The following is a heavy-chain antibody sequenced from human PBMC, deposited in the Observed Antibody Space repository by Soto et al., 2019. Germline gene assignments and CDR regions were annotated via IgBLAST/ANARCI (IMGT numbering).Heavy chain of an antibody. Sequence: PGESLKISCQVSGYYLTNYWIGWVRQMPGKGLEWMGIIYFGDSDTRYSPSFQGQVTISADKSIDSAYLQWSSLRASDTAIYYCASGVVVTPAAIFPHHWGQGTQVTVSS. D-gene: IGHD2-2*01. CDR1: GYYLTNYW. V-gene: IGHV5-51*01. CDR2: IYFGDSDT. CDR3: ASGVVVTPAAIFPHH. J-gene: IGHJ5*02.